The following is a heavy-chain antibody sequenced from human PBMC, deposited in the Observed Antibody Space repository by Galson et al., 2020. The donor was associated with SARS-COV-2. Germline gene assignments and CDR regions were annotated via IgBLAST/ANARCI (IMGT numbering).Heavy chain of an antibody. CDR1: GFTFSSYA. CDR3: ARVSAEWELLMAFDY. Sequence: VGSLRLSCAASGFTFSSYAMHWVRQAPGKGLEWVAVISDDGSNKYYADSVKGRFTISRDNSKNTVYLQMNSLRDEDTAVYYCARVSAEWELLMAFDYWGQGTLVTVSS. J-gene: IGHJ4*02. V-gene: IGHV3-30-3*01. CDR2: ISDDGSNK. D-gene: IGHD1-26*01.